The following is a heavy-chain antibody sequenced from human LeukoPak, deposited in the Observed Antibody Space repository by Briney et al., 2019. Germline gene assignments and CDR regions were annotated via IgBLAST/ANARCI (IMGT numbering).Heavy chain of an antibody. CDR3: ARGPKETHFDY. CDR1: GFTFSDYA. J-gene: IGHJ4*02. Sequence: GGSLRLSCAASGFTFSDYAMIWVRQAPGKGLEWVSSISSSGRYIYYADSVKGRFTISRDSAQNSLYLQMNSLRAEDTVVYYCARGPKETHFDYWGQGTLVTVSS. D-gene: IGHD4-23*01. CDR2: ISSSGRYI. V-gene: IGHV3-21*01.